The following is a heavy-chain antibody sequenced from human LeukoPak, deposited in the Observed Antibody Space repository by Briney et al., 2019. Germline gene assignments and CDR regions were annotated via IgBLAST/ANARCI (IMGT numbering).Heavy chain of an antibody. CDR1: GSTFSNYW. J-gene: IGHJ6*02. CDR2: IKKDGSEN. V-gene: IGHV3-7*01. Sequence: GGSLRLSCAASGSTFSNYWMSWVRQAPGKGLEWVANIKKDGSENYYVDSLRGRFTISRDNAKNSLCLQMNSLRDEDTAVYYCAREMKLELPASSGYFYGMDVWGQGTTVTVSS. D-gene: IGHD1-7*01. CDR3: AREMKLELPASSGYFYGMDV.